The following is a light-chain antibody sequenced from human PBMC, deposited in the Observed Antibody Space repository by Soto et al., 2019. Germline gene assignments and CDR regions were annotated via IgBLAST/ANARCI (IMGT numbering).Light chain of an antibody. Sequence: QSALTQPASVSGSPGQSIAISCTGTSSDVGNYNLVSWYQQHSGKDPKLMIYEGTKRPSGVSDRFSGSKSGNTASLTISGLQAEDEADYYCCSYASTGTYVFGTGTKLTVL. CDR3: CSYASTGTYV. CDR1: SSDVGNYNL. J-gene: IGLJ1*01. CDR2: EGT. V-gene: IGLV2-23*01.